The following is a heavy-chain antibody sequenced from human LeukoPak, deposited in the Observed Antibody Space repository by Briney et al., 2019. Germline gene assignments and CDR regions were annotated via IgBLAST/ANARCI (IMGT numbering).Heavy chain of an antibody. J-gene: IGHJ4*02. CDR1: GGSISSYY. V-gene: IGHV4-59*01. CDR3: ASSERGFLGPNTYYFDY. D-gene: IGHD3-3*01. CDR2: TYYSGST. Sequence: SETLSLTCTVSGGSISSYYWSWIRQPPGKGLEWLGYTYYSGSTNYNPSLKSRVTISVDTSKNQFSLKLSSVTAADTAVYYCASSERGFLGPNTYYFDYWGQGTLVTVSS.